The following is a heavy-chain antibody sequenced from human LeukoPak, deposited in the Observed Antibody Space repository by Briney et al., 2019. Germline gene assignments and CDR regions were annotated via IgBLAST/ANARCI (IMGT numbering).Heavy chain of an antibody. J-gene: IGHJ4*02. V-gene: IGHV4-39*01. CDR2: IYYSGST. Sequence: SETLSLTCTVSGGSISSSSYYWGWIRQPPGKGLEWIGSIYYSGSTYYNPSLKSRVTISVDTSKNQFSLKLSSVTAADTAVYYCARAETTVTTHFDYWGQGTLVTVSS. CDR3: ARAETTVTTHFDY. CDR1: GGSISSSSYY. D-gene: IGHD4-11*01.